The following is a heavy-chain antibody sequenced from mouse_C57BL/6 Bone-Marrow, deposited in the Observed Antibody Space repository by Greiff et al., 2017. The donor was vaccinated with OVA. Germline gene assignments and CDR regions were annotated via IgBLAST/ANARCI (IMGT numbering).Heavy chain of an antibody. J-gene: IGHJ2*01. V-gene: IGHV1-64*01. Sequence: QVQLQESGAELVKPGASVKLSCKASGYTFTSYWMHWVKQRPGQGLEWIGMIHPNSGSTNYNEKFKSKATLTVDKSSSTAYMQLISLTSDDSAVYYCAISGSSNYPDYWGPGTTLTVSS. CDR2: IHPNSGST. CDR3: AISGSSNYPDY. CDR1: GYTFTSYW. D-gene: IGHD2-10*02.